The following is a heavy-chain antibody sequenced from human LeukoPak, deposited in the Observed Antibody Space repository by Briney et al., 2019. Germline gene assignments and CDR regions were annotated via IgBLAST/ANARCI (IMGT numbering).Heavy chain of an antibody. V-gene: IGHV3-33*01. D-gene: IGHD1-26*01. J-gene: IGHJ4*02. CDR2: IWYDGSNK. Sequence: GGSLRLSCAASGFTFSNYGMHWVRQAPGRGLEWVAVIWYDGSNKYYADSMKGRFTISRDNSKNTLYLQMNSLRADDTAVYYCARGAGYYRLDSWGQGTLVSVSS. CDR1: GFTFSNYG. CDR3: ARGAGYYRLDS.